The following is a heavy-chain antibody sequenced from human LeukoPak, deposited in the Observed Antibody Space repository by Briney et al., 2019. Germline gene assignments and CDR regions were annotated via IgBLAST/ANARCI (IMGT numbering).Heavy chain of an antibody. Sequence: SVKVSCKASGGTFSSYAISWVRQAPGQGLEWMGGIIPIFGTANYAQKFQGRVTITADESTSTAYMEPSSLRSEDTAVYYCARDRGYYGSGSYYDAFDIWGQGTMVTVSS. CDR2: IIPIFGTA. V-gene: IGHV1-69*13. J-gene: IGHJ3*02. CDR3: ARDRGYYGSGSYYDAFDI. D-gene: IGHD3-10*01. CDR1: GGTFSSYA.